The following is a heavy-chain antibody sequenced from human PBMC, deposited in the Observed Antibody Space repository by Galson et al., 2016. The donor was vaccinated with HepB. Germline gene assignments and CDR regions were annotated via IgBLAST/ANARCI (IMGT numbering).Heavy chain of an antibody. CDR1: GGSFSGYY. CDR2: INHSGST. D-gene: IGHD4-17*01. Sequence: ETLSLTCAVYGGSFSGYYWSWIRQPPGKGLEWIGEINHSGSTNYNPSLKSRVTISVDTSKNQFSLKLGSVTAADTAVYYCARGDNPDYGDYASAYYYMDVWDKGTTVTVSS. V-gene: IGHV4-34*01. CDR3: ARGDNPDYGDYASAYYYMDV. J-gene: IGHJ6*03.